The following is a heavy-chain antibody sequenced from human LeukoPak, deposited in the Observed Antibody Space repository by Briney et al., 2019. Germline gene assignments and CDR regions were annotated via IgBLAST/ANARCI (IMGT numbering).Heavy chain of an antibody. D-gene: IGHD2-2*01. J-gene: IGHJ4*02. V-gene: IGHV3-30-3*02. CDR2: ISYDGSNK. CDR3: AKSQRNDQQVVQRIDY. Sequence: PGGSLRLSCAASGFTFSSYAMHWVRQAPGKGLEWVAVISYDGSNKYYADSVKGRFTISRDNSKNALYLQMSSLRAEDTAVYYCAKSQRNDQQVVQRIDYWGQGTLVTVSS. CDR1: GFTFSSYA.